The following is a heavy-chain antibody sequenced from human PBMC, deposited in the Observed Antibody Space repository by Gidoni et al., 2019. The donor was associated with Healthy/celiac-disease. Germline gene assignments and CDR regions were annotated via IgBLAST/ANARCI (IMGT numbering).Heavy chain of an antibody. CDR3: AKSDQKNNWNSPFDY. CDR2: ISWDGGST. J-gene: IGHJ4*02. D-gene: IGHD1-7*01. Sequence: EVQLVESGGVVLQPGGSLRLSCAASGFTFDDYAMHWVRQAPGKGLEWVSLISWDGGSTYYADSVKGRFTITRDNSKNSLYLKMNSLRAEDTALYYCAKSDQKNNWNSPFDYWGQGTLVTVSS. CDR1: GFTFDDYA. V-gene: IGHV3-43D*03.